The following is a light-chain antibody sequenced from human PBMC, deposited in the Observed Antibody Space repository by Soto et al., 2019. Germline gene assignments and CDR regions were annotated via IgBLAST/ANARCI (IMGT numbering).Light chain of an antibody. CDR1: QSLSSN. V-gene: IGKV3-15*01. CDR3: QQYNNWPPLT. Sequence: EIVMTRSPATLSVSPGERATLSCRASQSLSSNLAWYQQKPGQAPRLLIYGASTRATGIPTRFSGSGSGTEFTLTISSLQSEDFALYYCQQYNNWPPLTFGGGTKVEIK. J-gene: IGKJ4*01. CDR2: GAS.